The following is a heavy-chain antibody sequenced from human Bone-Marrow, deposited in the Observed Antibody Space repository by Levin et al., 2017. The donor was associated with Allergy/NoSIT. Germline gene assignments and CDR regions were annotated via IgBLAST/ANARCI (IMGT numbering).Heavy chain of an antibody. Sequence: SQTLSLPCAISGDSLSSNIATWNWIRQSPSRGLEWLGRTYYRSKWSSDYAPSVKSRITINPDTSKNQFSLQLSSVTPEDTAMYYCTRRTVAGSAWYFDVWGRGTLVTVSS. CDR2: TYYRSKWSS. CDR3: TRRTVAGSAWYFDV. V-gene: IGHV6-1*01. J-gene: IGHJ2*01. D-gene: IGHD6-19*01. CDR1: GDSLSSNIAT.